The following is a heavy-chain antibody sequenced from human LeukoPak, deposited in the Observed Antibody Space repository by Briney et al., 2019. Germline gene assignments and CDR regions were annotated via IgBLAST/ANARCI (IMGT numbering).Heavy chain of an antibody. Sequence: PGGSLRLSCVVSGLSFSNYWMNWVRQAPGKGLEWVAPIKADGGTIDYAASVRGRFTISRDNSKNTLYLQMNRLKTDDTAVYYCTTDLHGQGGPLSDSCGQGALLSVSS. V-gene: IGHV3-15*01. D-gene: IGHD2-8*01. CDR1: GLSFSNYW. CDR2: IKADGGTI. J-gene: IGHJ4*02. CDR3: TTDLHGQGGPLSDS.